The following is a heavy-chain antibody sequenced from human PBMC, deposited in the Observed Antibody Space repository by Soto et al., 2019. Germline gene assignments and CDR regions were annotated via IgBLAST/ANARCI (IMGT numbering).Heavy chain of an antibody. Sequence: GGSLRLSCAASGFTFSSYGMHWVRQAPGKGLEWVAVISYDGSNKYYADSVKGRFTISRDNSKNTLYLQMNSLRAEDTAVYYCAKAWGPAHRKRHYSYYYGMGGRGKRPTVSVAS. CDR2: ISYDGSNK. CDR3: AKAWGPAHRKRHYSYYYGMGG. V-gene: IGHV3-30*18. D-gene: IGHD3-16*01. J-gene: IGHJ6*01. CDR1: GFTFSSYG.